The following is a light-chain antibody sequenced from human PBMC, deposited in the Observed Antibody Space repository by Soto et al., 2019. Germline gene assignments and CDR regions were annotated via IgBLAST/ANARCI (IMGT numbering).Light chain of an antibody. CDR2: EGS. J-gene: IGLJ1*01. CDR1: SSDVGSYNL. V-gene: IGLV2-23*01. Sequence: QSVLTQPASVSGSPGQSITISCTGTSSDVGSYNLVSWYQQHPGKAPKLMIYEGSKRPSGVSNRFSGSKSGNTASLTISGLQAEDEADYYCCSYAGSSTYVLGTGTKVTVL. CDR3: CSYAGSSTYV.